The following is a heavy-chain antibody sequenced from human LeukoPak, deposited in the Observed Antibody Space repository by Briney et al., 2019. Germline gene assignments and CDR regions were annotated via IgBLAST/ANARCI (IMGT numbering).Heavy chain of an antibody. CDR2: IYYLGNT. CDR1: GGSISNYY. Sequence: SETLSLTCTVSGGSISNYYWSWIRQPPGKGLEWIGYIYYLGNTNYNSSLKSRVTISVDTSKNQFSLRLTSVTAADTAVYYCARVSYSGSYRYFAYWGQGNRVVVSS. D-gene: IGHD1-26*01. J-gene: IGHJ4*02. CDR3: ARVSYSGSYRYFAY. V-gene: IGHV4-59*01.